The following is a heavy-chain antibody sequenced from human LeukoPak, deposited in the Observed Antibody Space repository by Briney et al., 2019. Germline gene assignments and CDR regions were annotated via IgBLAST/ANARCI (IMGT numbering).Heavy chain of an antibody. D-gene: IGHD6-19*01. Sequence: PGGSLRLSCAASGFIFSYYGMHWVRQAPGKGLEWVAFIRYDGSNKYYADSVKGRFTISRDNSKNTLYLEMNSLRAEDTAVYYCAKDRLGYSSGVGYWGQGTLVTVSS. CDR1: GFIFSYYG. V-gene: IGHV3-30*02. CDR3: AKDRLGYSSGVGY. J-gene: IGHJ4*02. CDR2: IRYDGSNK.